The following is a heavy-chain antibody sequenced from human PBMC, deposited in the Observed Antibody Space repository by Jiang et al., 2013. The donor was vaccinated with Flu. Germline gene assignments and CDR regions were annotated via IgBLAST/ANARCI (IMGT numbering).Heavy chain of an antibody. D-gene: IGHD3-22*01. CDR3: ARGPEYYYDSSGYYHDY. Sequence: GAEVKKPGASVKVSCKASGYTFTSYYTHWVRQAPGQGLEWMGIINPSGGSTSYAQKFQGRVTMTRDTSTSTVYMELSSLRSEDTAVYYCARGPEYYYDSSGYYHDYWGQGTLVTVSS. CDR2: INPSGGST. J-gene: IGHJ4*02. V-gene: IGHV1-46*01. CDR1: GYTFTSYY.